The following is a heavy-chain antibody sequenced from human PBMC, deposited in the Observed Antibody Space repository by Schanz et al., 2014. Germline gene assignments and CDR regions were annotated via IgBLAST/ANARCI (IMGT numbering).Heavy chain of an antibody. D-gene: IGHD2-2*01. CDR2: INTGGDST. CDR3: ARESSNDIVLVPGAVFDH. Sequence: EVHLVESGGGLVQPGGSLRLSCAASGFTFSTYAMAWVRQAPGKGLEWVSSINTGGDSTYYADSVKGRFTISRDNSRDTVYLQMNSLRPGDTAVYYCARESSNDIVLVPGAVFDHWGQGILVTVSS. V-gene: IGHV3-23*04. J-gene: IGHJ4*02. CDR1: GFTFSTYA.